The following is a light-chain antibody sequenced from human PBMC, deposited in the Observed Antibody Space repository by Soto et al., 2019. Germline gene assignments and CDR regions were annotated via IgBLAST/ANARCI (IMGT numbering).Light chain of an antibody. J-gene: IGKJ5*01. Sequence: EIVLTQSPGTLSLSPGKRATLSCRASQSISSSYLAWYQQRPGQAPGLLIYGASSRATGIPDRFSGSGSGTEFTLTISRLEPEDFAVYYCQQYGSSLAITFGQGTRLEIK. CDR2: GAS. CDR1: QSISSSY. CDR3: QQYGSSLAIT. V-gene: IGKV3-20*01.